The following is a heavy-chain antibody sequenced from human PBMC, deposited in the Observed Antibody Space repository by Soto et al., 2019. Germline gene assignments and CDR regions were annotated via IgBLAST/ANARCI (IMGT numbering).Heavy chain of an antibody. CDR2: IYPPDSDT. CDR1: GYRFTSYW. CDR3: ARHTPTAGDAY. Sequence: GESLKISCKGSGYRFTSYWIGWVRQMPGKGLEWMGIIYPPDSDTRYSPSFQGQVTISADRSISTAYLRWNSLKASDTAMYYCARHTPTAGDAYWGQGTLVTVSS. V-gene: IGHV5-51*01. J-gene: IGHJ4*02. D-gene: IGHD6-13*01.